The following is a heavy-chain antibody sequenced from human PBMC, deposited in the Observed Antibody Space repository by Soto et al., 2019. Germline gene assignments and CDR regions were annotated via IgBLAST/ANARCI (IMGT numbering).Heavy chain of an antibody. CDR2: ISYDGSNK. V-gene: IGHV3-30*18. CDR3: AKDHGDY. Sequence: GGSLRLSCAASGFTFSSYGMHWVRQAPGKGLEWVAVISYDGSNKYYADSVKGRFTISRDNSKNTLYLQMNSLRAEDTAVYYCAKDHGDYWGQGTLVTVSS. CDR1: GFTFSSYG. J-gene: IGHJ4*02.